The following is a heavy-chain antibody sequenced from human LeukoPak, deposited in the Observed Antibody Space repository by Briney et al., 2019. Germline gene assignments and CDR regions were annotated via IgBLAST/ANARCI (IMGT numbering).Heavy chain of an antibody. J-gene: IGHJ5*02. CDR2: SSTIECT. Sequence: SETVSLTYTVACGSISSYYWGWIRQPAGKGLEWIVCSSTIECTNYTPTLKSRVTMSVDTSNNQFSLKLSSETAADTAVYYCARELEGYNILNNWFDAWGQGTLVTVSS. CDR1: CGSISSYY. V-gene: IGHV4-4*07. D-gene: IGHD5-24*01. CDR3: ARELEGYNILNNWFDA.